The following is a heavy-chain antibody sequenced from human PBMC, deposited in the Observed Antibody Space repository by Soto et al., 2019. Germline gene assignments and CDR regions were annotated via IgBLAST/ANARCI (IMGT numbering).Heavy chain of an antibody. D-gene: IGHD3-9*01. Sequence: SVKVSCKASGGTFSSYAISWVRQAPGQGLEWMGGIIPIFGTANYAQKFQGRVTITADESTSTAYMELSSLRSEDTAVYYCARDKYGILTGYTMPSYYYYGMDVWGQGTTVTVSS. CDR1: GGTFSSYA. V-gene: IGHV1-69*13. CDR3: ARDKYGILTGYTMPSYYYYGMDV. CDR2: IIPIFGTA. J-gene: IGHJ6*02.